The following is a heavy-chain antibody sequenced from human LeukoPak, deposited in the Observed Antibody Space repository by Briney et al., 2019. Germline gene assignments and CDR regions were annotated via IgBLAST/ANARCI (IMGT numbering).Heavy chain of an antibody. Sequence: GGSLRLSCAASGFTLSDYAMNWVRQAPGKGLEWVSSISSSSNYVYNAASVQGRFTISRDNTKNSLYLQMSSLRAEVTAVYYCTRDFDWFRNQFDYWGQGTLVTVSS. J-gene: IGHJ4*02. V-gene: IGHV3-21*01. D-gene: IGHD3-9*01. CDR2: ISSSSNYV. CDR3: TRDFDWFRNQFDY. CDR1: GFTLSDYA.